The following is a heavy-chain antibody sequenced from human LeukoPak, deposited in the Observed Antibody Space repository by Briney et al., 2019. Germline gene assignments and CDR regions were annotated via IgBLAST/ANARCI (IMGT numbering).Heavy chain of an antibody. J-gene: IGHJ4*02. CDR3: ARGGYDSYFDY. CDR1: GFTFSSYS. CDR2: ISGSGGST. D-gene: IGHD5-12*01. Sequence: GGSLRLSCAASGFTFSSYSMTWVRQAPGKGLEWVSSISGSGGSTYYAGSVKGRFTISRDNSKNTLYLQMNSLRAEDTAVYYCARGGYDSYFDYWGQGTLVTVSS. V-gene: IGHV3-23*01.